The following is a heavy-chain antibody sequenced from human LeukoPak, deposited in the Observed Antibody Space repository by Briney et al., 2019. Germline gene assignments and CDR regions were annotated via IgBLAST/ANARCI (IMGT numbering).Heavy chain of an antibody. D-gene: IGHD3-9*01. CDR3: AKWGDFDILTGYYVSDF. CDR1: GFTFSNYA. Sequence: GASLRLSCVASGFTFSNYAMSWVRQALGKRLEWVSAVTGRGGSTYYADSVKGRFTISRDNSRNTLFLQMNSLRAEDTAIYYCAKWGDFDILTGYYVSDFWGQGTLVTVSS. CDR2: VTGRGGST. V-gene: IGHV3-23*01. J-gene: IGHJ4*02.